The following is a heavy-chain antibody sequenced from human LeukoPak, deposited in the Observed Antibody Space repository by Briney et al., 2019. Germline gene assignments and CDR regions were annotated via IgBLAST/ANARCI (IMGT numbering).Heavy chain of an antibody. Sequence: GGSLRLSCAASGFTFSSYEMNWVRQAPGKGLEWVSGISPSGGITYYTDSVKGRFTISRDNSKNTQSLQMNSLRAEDTAVYYCAKDDDWGRSKHWGQGTLVTVSS. CDR2: ISPSGGIT. J-gene: IGHJ1*01. CDR1: GFTFSSYE. D-gene: IGHD3-16*01. CDR3: AKDDDWGRSKH. V-gene: IGHV3-23*01.